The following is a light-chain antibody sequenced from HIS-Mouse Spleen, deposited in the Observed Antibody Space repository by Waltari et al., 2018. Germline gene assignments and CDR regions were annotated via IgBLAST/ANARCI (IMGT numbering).Light chain of an antibody. CDR1: ALPKKY. Sequence: SYQLTQPPPVPVSPGQTARITCSGDALPKKYAYWYQQKSGQAPVLVIYEDRKRPSGIPERFSGSSSGTMATLTISGAQVEDEADYYCYSTDSSGNHRVFGGGTKLTVL. CDR2: EDR. V-gene: IGLV3-10*01. J-gene: IGLJ2*01. CDR3: YSTDSSGNHRV.